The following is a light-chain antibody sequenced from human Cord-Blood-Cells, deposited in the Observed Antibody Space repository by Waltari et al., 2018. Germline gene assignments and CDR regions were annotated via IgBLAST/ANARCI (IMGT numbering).Light chain of an antibody. CDR3: QQRSNWPIT. V-gene: IGKV3-11*01. CDR1: QSVSSY. J-gene: IGKJ5*01. CDR2: DAS. Sequence: EIELTQSPATLSLSPGERPPRSCRASQSVSSYVAWYQQQPGQAPRLLIYDASNRATVIPARFSGSGSGTDFTLTISSLEPEDFAVYYCQQRSNWPITFGQGTRLEIK.